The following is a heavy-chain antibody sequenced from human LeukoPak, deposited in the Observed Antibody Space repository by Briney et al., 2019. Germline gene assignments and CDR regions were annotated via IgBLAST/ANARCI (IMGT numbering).Heavy chain of an antibody. D-gene: IGHD6-19*01. J-gene: IGHJ6*02. CDR3: ARDARIAVAGYYYYYGMDV. CDR2: TYYSGST. V-gene: IGHV4-59*01. Sequence: SETLSLTCTVSGGSISSYYWSWIRQPPGKGLEWIGYTYYSGSTNYNPSLKSRVTISVDTSKNQFSLKLSSVTAADTAVYYCARDARIAVAGYYYYYGMDVWGQGTTVTVSS. CDR1: GGSISSYY.